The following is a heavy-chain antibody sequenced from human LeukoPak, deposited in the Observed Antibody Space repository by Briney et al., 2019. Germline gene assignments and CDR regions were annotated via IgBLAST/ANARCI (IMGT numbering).Heavy chain of an antibody. CDR2: INPNSGGT. CDR3: ARVGVRGVYNWFDP. CDR1: GYTFTGYY. V-gene: IGHV1-2*02. J-gene: IGHJ5*02. Sequence: ASVKVSCKDSGYTFTGYYMHWVRQAPGQGLEWMGWINPNSGGTNYAQKFQGRVTMTRDTSISTAYMELSRLRSDDTAVYYCARVGVRGVYNWFDPWGQGTLVTVSS. D-gene: IGHD3-10*01.